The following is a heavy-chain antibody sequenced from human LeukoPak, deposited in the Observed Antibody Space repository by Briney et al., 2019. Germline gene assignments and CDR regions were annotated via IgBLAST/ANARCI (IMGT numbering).Heavy chain of an antibody. CDR3: ARDRDGRGYYFDY. CDR2: IYYSGGT. D-gene: IGHD2-21*02. CDR1: GGSISSHY. V-gene: IGHV4-59*11. Sequence: PSETLSLTCTVSGGSISSHYWSWIRQPPGKGLEWIGYIYYSGGTNYNPSLKSRVNISVDTSKNQFSLKLSSVTAADTAVYYCARDRDGRGYYFDYWGQGTLVTVSS. J-gene: IGHJ4*02.